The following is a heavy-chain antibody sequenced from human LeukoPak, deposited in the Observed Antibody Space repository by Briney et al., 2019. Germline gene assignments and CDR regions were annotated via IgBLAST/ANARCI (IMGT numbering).Heavy chain of an antibody. CDR3: ARGPSRIAAADADY. V-gene: IGHV4-61*02. Sequence: SETLSLTCTVSGGSISSGSYYWSWIRQPAGKGLEWIGRIYTSGSTNCNPSLKSRVTISVDTSKNQFSLKLSSVTAADTAVYYCARGPSRIAAADADYWGQGTLVTVSS. D-gene: IGHD6-13*01. J-gene: IGHJ4*02. CDR2: IYTSGST. CDR1: GGSISSGSYY.